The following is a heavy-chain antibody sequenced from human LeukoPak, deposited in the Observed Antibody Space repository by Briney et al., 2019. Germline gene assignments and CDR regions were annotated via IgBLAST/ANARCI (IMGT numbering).Heavy chain of an antibody. J-gene: IGHJ4*02. CDR1: GGSINSYY. CDR2: VYYSGST. V-gene: IGHV4-59*01. Sequence: PSETLSLTCTVSGGSINSYYWSWIRQPPGKGLEWIGYVYYSGSTNYNPSLKSRVTISVDTSKNQFSLKLSSVTAADMAVYYCASAPYCSAGSCYLDYWGQGTLVTVSS. CDR3: ASAPYCSAGSCYLDY. D-gene: IGHD2-15*01.